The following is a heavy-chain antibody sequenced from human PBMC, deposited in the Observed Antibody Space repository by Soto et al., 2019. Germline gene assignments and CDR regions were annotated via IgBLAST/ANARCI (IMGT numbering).Heavy chain of an antibody. Sequence: SETLSLTCTVSGGSISSYYWSWIRQSAGKGLEWIGRSYNGGNTQYNPSLKSRVTMSADTSKNQFSLRLNSVTAADTAVYYCARPGSDRYGLDVWRRGTTVTVSS. CDR1: GGSISSYY. CDR2: SYNGGNT. CDR3: ARPGSDRYGLDV. J-gene: IGHJ6*02. V-gene: IGHV4-4*07. D-gene: IGHD3-16*02.